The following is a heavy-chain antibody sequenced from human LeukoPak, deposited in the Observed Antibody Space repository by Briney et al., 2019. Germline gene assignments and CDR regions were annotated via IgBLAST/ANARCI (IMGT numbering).Heavy chain of an antibody. Sequence: SQTLSLTCAISGDSVSTNSATWTWLRQSPSRGLEWLGRTYYRSKWNNDYAVSMKSRITINPDTSKHQFSLQLNSVTPEDTAVYYCARLVGASWFDSWGQGTLVTVSS. J-gene: IGHJ5*01. CDR1: GDSVSTNSAT. CDR3: ARLVGASWFDS. D-gene: IGHD1-26*01. CDR2: TYYRSKWNN. V-gene: IGHV6-1*01.